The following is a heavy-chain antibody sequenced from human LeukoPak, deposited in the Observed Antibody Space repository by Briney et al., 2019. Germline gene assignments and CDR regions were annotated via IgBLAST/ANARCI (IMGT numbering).Heavy chain of an antibody. J-gene: IGHJ6*03. D-gene: IGHD6-13*01. Sequence: GGSLRLSCAASGFTFDDYAMHWVRQAPGKGLEWVSLISWGGGSTYYADSVKGRFTISRDNSKNSLYLQMNSLRAEDTALYYCAKSGDSSSWYNYYYYYMDVWGKGTTVTVSS. CDR1: GFTFDDYA. CDR2: ISWGGGST. CDR3: AKSGDSSSWYNYYYYYMDV. V-gene: IGHV3-43D*03.